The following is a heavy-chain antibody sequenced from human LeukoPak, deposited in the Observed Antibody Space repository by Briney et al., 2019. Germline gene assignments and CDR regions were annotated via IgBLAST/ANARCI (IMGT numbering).Heavy chain of an antibody. CDR1: GDSVSSTYW. CDR3: ARLFFGDYGGSSFDY. CDR2: ISHSEIT. Sequence: SGTLSLTCAVSGDSVSSTYWWSWVRQPPGKGLEWIGEISHSEITNYNSSLKSRVTISVDKSRNQISLKVTSVTAADTAVYFCARLFFGDYGGSSFDYWGQGTLVTVSS. V-gene: IGHV4-4*02. D-gene: IGHD4-23*01. J-gene: IGHJ4*02.